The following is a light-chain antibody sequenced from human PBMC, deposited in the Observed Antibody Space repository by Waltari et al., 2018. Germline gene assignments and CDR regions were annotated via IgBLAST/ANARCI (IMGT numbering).Light chain of an antibody. V-gene: IGKV3-11*01. CDR1: QSVSSY. Sequence: EIVLTQSPATLSLSPGERATLSCRASQSVSSYLARYQQKPGKAPRLLINDASNRATGIPARFSGGGSGADFTLTISSLEPEDFAVYYCQQRSNWPWTFGQGTKVEIK. CDR3: QQRSNWPWT. CDR2: DAS. J-gene: IGKJ1*01.